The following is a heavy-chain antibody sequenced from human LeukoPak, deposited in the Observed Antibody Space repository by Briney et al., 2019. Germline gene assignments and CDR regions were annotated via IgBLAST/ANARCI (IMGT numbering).Heavy chain of an antibody. CDR1: GYRFTNYW. CDR3: VRRGNWEFDY. J-gene: IGHJ4*02. V-gene: IGHV5-51*01. Sequence: GESLKIPCETSGYRFTNYWIGWVRQMPGKGLEWMAIIYPGDSDDGYSPSLQGQVTISADKSISTAYLQWSSLKASDTAMYYCVRRGNWEFDYWGQGTLVTVSS. D-gene: IGHD1-1*01. CDR2: IYPGDSDD.